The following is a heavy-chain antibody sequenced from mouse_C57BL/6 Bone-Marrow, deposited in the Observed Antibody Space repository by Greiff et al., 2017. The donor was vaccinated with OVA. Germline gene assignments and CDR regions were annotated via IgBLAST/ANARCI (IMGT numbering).Heavy chain of an antibody. CDR1: GFTFSSYA. Sequence: EVQVVESGGGLVKPGGSLKLSCAASGFTFSSYAMSWVRQTPEKRLEWVATISHGGSYTYYPDNVKGRFTISRDKAKNNPYLQMSHLKSEDTAMYYCARGGNYAWFAYWGRGTLVTVSA. D-gene: IGHD2-1*01. CDR2: ISHGGSYT. V-gene: IGHV5-4*01. CDR3: ARGGNYAWFAY. J-gene: IGHJ3*01.